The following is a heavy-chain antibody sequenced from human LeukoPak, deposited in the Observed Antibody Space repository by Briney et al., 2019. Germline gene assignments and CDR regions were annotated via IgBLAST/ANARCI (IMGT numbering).Heavy chain of an antibody. Sequence: PSETLSLTCTVSGGSISSGDHYWSWIHQPPGKGLEWIGYIYYSGSTYYNPSLKSRVTISVSTSKNQFSLKLTSVTAADTAVYYCARGVGYYGSGTYYLGVHHSDYWGQGTLVTVSS. J-gene: IGHJ4*02. D-gene: IGHD3-10*01. CDR2: IYYSGST. V-gene: IGHV4-30-4*01. CDR1: GGSISSGDHY. CDR3: ARGVGYYGSGTYYLGVHHSDY.